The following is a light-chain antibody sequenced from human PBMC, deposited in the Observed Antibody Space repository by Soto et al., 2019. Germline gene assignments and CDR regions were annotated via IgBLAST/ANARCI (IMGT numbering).Light chain of an antibody. V-gene: IGKV3-20*01. Sequence: EIVLTQSPGTLSLSPGERATLSCRASQSVSSSYLAWYQQKPGQAPRLLIYGASSRATGIPDRFRGSGSGTDFTITVSRLEPEDFAVYYCQQYGSSPGTFGQGTKVEIK. CDR1: QSVSSSY. CDR3: QQYGSSPGT. CDR2: GAS. J-gene: IGKJ1*01.